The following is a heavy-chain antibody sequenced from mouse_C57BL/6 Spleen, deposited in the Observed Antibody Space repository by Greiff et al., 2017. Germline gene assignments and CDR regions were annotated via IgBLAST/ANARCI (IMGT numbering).Heavy chain of an antibody. J-gene: IGHJ1*03. V-gene: IGHV1-82*01. Sequence: VQGVESGPELVKPGASVKISCKASGYAFSSSWMNWVKQRPGKGLEWIGRIYPGDGDTTYNGKFKGKATLTADKSSSTAYMQLSSLKSEDAAVYGCAREGTTVVATGDLYVWGTGTTVTVSS. CDR2: IYPGDGDT. D-gene: IGHD1-1*01. CDR1: GYAFSSSW. CDR3: AREGTTVVATGDLYV.